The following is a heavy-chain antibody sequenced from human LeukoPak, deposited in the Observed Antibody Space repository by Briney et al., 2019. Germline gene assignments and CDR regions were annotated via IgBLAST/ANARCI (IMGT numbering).Heavy chain of an antibody. D-gene: IGHD4-17*01. CDR1: GFTFSSYE. CDR2: ISSSGSTI. CDR3: ARQRLYGDYVY. V-gene: IGHV3-48*03. Sequence: GGSLRLSCAASGFTFSSYEMNWVRQAPGKGLEWVSYISSSGSTIYYADSVKGRFTISRDNAKNSLYLQMNSLRAEDTAVYYCARQRLYGDYVYWGQGTLVTVSS. J-gene: IGHJ4*02.